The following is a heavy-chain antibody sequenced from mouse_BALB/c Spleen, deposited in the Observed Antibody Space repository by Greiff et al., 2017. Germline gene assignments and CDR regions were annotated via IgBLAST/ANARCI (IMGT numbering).Heavy chain of an antibody. CDR3: ARLNANAMDY. CDR1: GFTFSSYA. D-gene: IGHD6-1*01. J-gene: IGHJ4*01. V-gene: IGHV5-6-5*01. CDR2: ISSGGST. Sequence: EVQRVESGGGLVKPGGSLKLSCAASGFTFSSYAMSWVRQTPEKRLEWVASISSGGSTYYPDSVKGRFTISRDNARNILYLQMSSLRSEDTAMYYCARLNANAMDYWGQGTSVTVSS.